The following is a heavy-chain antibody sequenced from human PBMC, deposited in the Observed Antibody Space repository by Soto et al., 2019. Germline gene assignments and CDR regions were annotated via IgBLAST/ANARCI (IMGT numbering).Heavy chain of an antibody. CDR2: IIPIFGTA. J-gene: IGHJ6*02. CDR3: ARDPAITIFGVVHLSGMDV. Sequence: QVQLVQSGAEVKKPGSSVKVSCKASGGTFSSYAISWVRQAPGQGLEWMGGIIPIFGTANYAQKFQGRVTITADESTSTAYMELSSLRSEDTAVYYCARDPAITIFGVVHLSGMDVWGQGTTVTVSS. CDR1: GGTFSSYA. V-gene: IGHV1-69*01. D-gene: IGHD3-3*01.